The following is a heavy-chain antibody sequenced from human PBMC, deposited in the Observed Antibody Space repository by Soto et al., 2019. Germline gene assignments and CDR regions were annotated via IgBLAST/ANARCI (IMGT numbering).Heavy chain of an antibody. V-gene: IGHV4-59*12. CDR3: ARDKITGLFDY. CDR2: IYYSGST. D-gene: IGHD2-8*02. Sequence: SETLSLTCTVSGYSISGYYWSWVRQPPGKGLQWIGYIYYSGSTNYNPSLKSRVTISVDTPKNQFSLKLTSVTAADTAVYYCARDKITGLFDYWGQGTLVTVS. CDR1: GYSISGYY. J-gene: IGHJ4*02.